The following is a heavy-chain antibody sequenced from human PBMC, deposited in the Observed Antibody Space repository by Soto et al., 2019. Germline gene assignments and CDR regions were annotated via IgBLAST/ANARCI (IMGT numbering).Heavy chain of an antibody. D-gene: IGHD2-15*01. V-gene: IGHV1-69*06. CDR1: GGTFSSYA. Sequence: ASVKVSCKASGGTFSSYAISWVRQAPGQGLEWMGGIIPIFGTANYAQKFQGRVTITADKSTSTAYMELSSLRSEDTAVYYCARDRLDCSGGSRRPLDYWGQGTLFTVSS. CDR3: ARDRLDCSGGSRRPLDY. J-gene: IGHJ4*02. CDR2: IIPIFGTA.